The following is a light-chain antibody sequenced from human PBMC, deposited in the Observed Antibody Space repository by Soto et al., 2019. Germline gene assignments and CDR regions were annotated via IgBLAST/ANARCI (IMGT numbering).Light chain of an antibody. CDR2: NNN. CDR3: AVWDDSLNGWV. J-gene: IGLJ3*02. CDR1: SSNIGSHV. V-gene: IGLV1-44*01. Sequence: QSVLTQPPSASGTPGQRVTISCSGSSSNIGSHVVYWYQQLPGTAPKLLIYNNNQRPAGVPDRFSGSKSGTSASLAISGLQSEDEADYYCAVWDDSLNGWVFGGGTKPTVL.